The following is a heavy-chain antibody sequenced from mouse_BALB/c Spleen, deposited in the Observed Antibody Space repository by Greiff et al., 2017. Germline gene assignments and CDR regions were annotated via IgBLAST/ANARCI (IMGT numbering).Heavy chain of an antibody. Sequence: DVQLQESGPELVKPGASVKIPCKASGYTFTDYNMDWVKQSHGKSLEWIGDINPNNGGTIYNQKFKGKATLTVDKSSSTAYMELRSLTSEDTAVYYCATLWNAMDYWGQGTSVTVSS. D-gene: IGHD1-1*02. CDR3: ATLWNAMDY. CDR1: GYTFTDYN. CDR2: INPNNGGT. V-gene: IGHV1-18*01. J-gene: IGHJ4*01.